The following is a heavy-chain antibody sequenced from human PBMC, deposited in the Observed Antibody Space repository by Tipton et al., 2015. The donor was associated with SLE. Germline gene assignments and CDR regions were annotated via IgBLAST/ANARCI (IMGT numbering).Heavy chain of an antibody. D-gene: IGHD3-10*01. Sequence: QLVQSGGGLVQPGGSLRLSCAASGFTFSSYSMNWVRQAPGKGLEWVSYISSSSSTIYYADSVKGRFTISRDNAKNTQSLEMNSLRAEDTAIYYCAKGASASYYKSRFDFWGRGTLVTVSP. V-gene: IGHV3-48*04. J-gene: IGHJ4*02. CDR1: GFTFSSYS. CDR2: ISSSSSTI. CDR3: AKGASASYYKSRFDF.